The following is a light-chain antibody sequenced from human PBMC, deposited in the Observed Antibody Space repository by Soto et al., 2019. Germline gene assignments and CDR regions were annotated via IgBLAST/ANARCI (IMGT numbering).Light chain of an antibody. CDR2: GAS. V-gene: IGKV3-15*01. CDR1: QSVGSN. Sequence: IVMTQSPATLSVSPGERATLSCRASQSVGSNLAWYQQKFGQAPRLLIYGASNRATGFPARFSGSGSGTEFTLTISSLQSEDFAIYYCQQYNNWPITFGQGTRLEN. CDR3: QQYNNWPIT. J-gene: IGKJ5*01.